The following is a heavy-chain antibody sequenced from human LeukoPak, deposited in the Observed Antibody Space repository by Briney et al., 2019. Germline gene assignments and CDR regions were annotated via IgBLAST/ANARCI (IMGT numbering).Heavy chain of an antibody. CDR3: ARAQIVGFDY. V-gene: IGHV3-7*01. D-gene: IGHD1-26*01. CDR1: GFTFSDYY. CDR2: IKQDGSEK. Sequence: PGGSLRLSCAASGFTFSDYYMSWIRQAPGKGLEWVANIKQDGSEKYYVDSVKGRFTISRDNAKNSLYLQMNSLRAEDTAVYYCARAQIVGFDYWGQGTLVTVSS. J-gene: IGHJ4*02.